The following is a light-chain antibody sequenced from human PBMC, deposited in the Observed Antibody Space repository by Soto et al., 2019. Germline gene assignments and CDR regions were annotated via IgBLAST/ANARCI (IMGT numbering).Light chain of an antibody. CDR3: QQYNNWPPWT. Sequence: EIMLTQSPGTLSLYPGEGATLSCRASQSVSIKLAWYQRKPGQAPRLLIYDTSTRATGIPARFSGSGSGTEFTLTISGLQSEDFAVYYCQQYNNWPPWTFGQGSKVDVK. CDR2: DTS. J-gene: IGKJ1*01. CDR1: QSVSIK. V-gene: IGKV3-15*01.